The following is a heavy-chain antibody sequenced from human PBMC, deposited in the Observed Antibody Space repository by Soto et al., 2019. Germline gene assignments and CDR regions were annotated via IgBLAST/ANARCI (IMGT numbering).Heavy chain of an antibody. CDR1: GESIRSDTDY. CDR3: ARHGSGSYYNNWFDP. D-gene: IGHD3-10*01. CDR2: IYYSGST. J-gene: IGHJ5*02. Sequence: PSETLSLTCTVSGESIRSDTDYWAWIRQPPAKGPEWIGSIYYSGSTYYNPSLKSRITISVDTSKNQFSLKLSSVTAADTAVYYCARHGSGSYYNNWFDPWGQGTLVTVSS. V-gene: IGHV4-39*01.